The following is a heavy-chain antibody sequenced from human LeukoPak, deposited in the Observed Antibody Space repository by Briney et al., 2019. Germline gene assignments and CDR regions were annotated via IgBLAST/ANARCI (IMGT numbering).Heavy chain of an antibody. CDR3: ARLELPYAEFKAGYYFDY. Sequence: SETLSLTCTVSGGSISSYYWSWSRQPPGKGLEWIGYIYYSGSTNYNPSLKSRVTISVDTSKNQFSLKLSSVTAADTAVYYCARLELPYAEFKAGYYFDYWGQGTLVTVSS. V-gene: IGHV4-59*08. D-gene: IGHD1-7*01. J-gene: IGHJ4*02. CDR2: IYYSGST. CDR1: GGSISSYY.